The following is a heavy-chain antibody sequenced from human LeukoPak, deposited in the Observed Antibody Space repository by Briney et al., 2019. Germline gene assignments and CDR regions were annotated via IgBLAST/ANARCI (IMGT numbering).Heavy chain of an antibody. CDR2: IYYSGST. J-gene: IGHJ4*02. D-gene: IGHD1-14*01. CDR1: GGSISSYY. V-gene: IGHV4-59*01. Sequence: PSETLSLTCTVSGGSISSYYWSWIRQPPGKGLEWIACIYYSGSTNYNPSLKSRVTISVDTSKNQFFLKLSSVTAADTAVYYCARVLRGTTNYFDSWGQGTLVTVSS. CDR3: ARVLRGTTNYFDS.